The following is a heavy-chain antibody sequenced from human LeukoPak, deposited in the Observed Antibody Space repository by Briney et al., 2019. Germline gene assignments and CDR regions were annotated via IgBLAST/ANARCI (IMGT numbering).Heavy chain of an antibody. J-gene: IGHJ4*02. CDR2: INPNSGDT. CDR3: ARDGDGGSRQLVPVDY. CDR1: GFTFTGYY. V-gene: IGHV1-2*02. D-gene: IGHD6-13*01. Sequence: ASVKVSCKTSGFTFTGYYIHWVRQAPGQGLEWMGWINPNSGDTNYAQKFQGRVTMTRDTSISTAYMELTRLRYDDTAVYYCARDGDGGSRQLVPVDYWGQGTLVIVSS.